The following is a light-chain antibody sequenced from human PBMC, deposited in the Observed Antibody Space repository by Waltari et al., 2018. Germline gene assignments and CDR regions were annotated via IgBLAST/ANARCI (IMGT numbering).Light chain of an antibody. V-gene: IGLV1-44*01. CDR2: PLA. Sequence: QSVLTQPPSASATPGQRVTISCSGSSSNIGSNSVVWYQRFPGTAPRLLIYPLAQRPSGVPDRFSASTSGTSASLAISGLQSEDEADYYCSTWDDSLDAVVFGGGTKLTVL. CDR1: SSNIGSNS. J-gene: IGLJ2*01. CDR3: STWDDSLDAVV.